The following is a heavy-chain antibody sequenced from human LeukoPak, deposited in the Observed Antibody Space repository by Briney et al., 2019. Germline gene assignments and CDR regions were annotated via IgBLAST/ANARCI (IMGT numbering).Heavy chain of an antibody. V-gene: IGHV4-4*07. CDR2: IYTSGST. J-gene: IGHJ5*02. CDR1: GGSISSYY. CDR3: ARETSSSWYNWFDP. D-gene: IGHD6-13*01. Sequence: PSETLSLTCTVSGGSISSYYWSWIRQPAGKGLEWIGRIYTSGSTNYNPSLKSRLTMSVDTSKNQFSLKLSSVTAADTAVYYCARETSSSWYNWFDPWGQGTLVTVSS.